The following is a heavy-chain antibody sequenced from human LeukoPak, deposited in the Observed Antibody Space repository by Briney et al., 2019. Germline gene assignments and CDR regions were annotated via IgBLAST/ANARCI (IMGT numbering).Heavy chain of an antibody. Sequence: GASVKVSCKASGYTFTNYGISWVRQAPGQGLEWMGWISAYNGNTNYAQNLQDRVTMTTDTSTSTAYMELRNLRSDDTAVYYCARDLAYNYGDPHYFDYWGQGTLVTVSS. CDR3: ARDLAYNYGDPHYFDY. J-gene: IGHJ4*02. CDR1: GYTFTNYG. V-gene: IGHV1-18*01. D-gene: IGHD5-24*01. CDR2: ISAYNGNT.